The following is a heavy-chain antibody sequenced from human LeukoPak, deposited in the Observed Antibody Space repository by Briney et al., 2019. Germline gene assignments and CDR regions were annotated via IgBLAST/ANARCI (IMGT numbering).Heavy chain of an antibody. Sequence: GGSLRLSCAASGFTFSSYAMSWVRQAPGKGLEWVSAISGSGGSTYYADSVKGRFTISRDNSKNTLYLQMNSLRAEDTAVYYCAKASGIAVAGNEIDYWGQGTLVTVPS. CDR1: GFTFSSYA. CDR2: ISGSGGST. CDR3: AKASGIAVAGNEIDY. D-gene: IGHD6-19*01. J-gene: IGHJ4*02. V-gene: IGHV3-23*01.